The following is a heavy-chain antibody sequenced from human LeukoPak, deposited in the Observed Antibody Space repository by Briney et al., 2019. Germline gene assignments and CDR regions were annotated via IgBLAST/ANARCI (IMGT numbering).Heavy chain of an antibody. CDR1: GGSLSSGGYY. CDR3: ARVERGDYDILTGYYPATNWFDP. D-gene: IGHD3-9*01. Sequence: SQTLSLTCTVSGGSLSSGGYYWSWIRQHPGKGLEWIGYIYYSGSTYYNPSLKSRVTISVDTSKNQFSLKLSSVTAADTAVYYCARVERGDYDILTGYYPATNWFDPWGQGTLVTVSS. CDR2: IYYSGST. V-gene: IGHV4-31*03. J-gene: IGHJ5*02.